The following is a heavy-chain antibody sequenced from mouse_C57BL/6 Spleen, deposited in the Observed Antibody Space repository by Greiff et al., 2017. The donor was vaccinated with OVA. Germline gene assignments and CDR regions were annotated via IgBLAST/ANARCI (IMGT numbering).Heavy chain of an antibody. D-gene: IGHD2-2*01. Sequence: EVQLQQSGAELVRPGASVKLSCTASGFNIKDDYMHWVKQRPEQGLEWIGWIDPENGDTEYASKFQGKATITADTSSNTAYLQLSSLTSEDTAVYYCTTRWLRGYWGQGTTLTVSS. CDR2: IDPENGDT. CDR1: GFNIKDDY. J-gene: IGHJ2*01. CDR3: TTRWLRGY. V-gene: IGHV14-4*01.